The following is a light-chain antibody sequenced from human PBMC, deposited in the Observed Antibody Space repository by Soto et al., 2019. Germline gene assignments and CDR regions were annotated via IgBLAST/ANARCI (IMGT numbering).Light chain of an antibody. CDR3: QQYGSSSWT. Sequence: EIVLTQSSGTLSLSPGERATLSCRASQSVSSSYFAWYQQRFGQAPRLLIYGASSRATGIPDRFSGSGSGTDFTLTISRLEHEDCAVYYCQQYGSSSWTFGQGTKVEIK. CDR1: QSVSSSY. J-gene: IGKJ1*01. CDR2: GAS. V-gene: IGKV3-20*01.